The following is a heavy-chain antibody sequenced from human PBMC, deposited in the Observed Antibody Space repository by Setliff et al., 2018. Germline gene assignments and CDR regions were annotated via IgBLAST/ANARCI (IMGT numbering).Heavy chain of an antibody. V-gene: IGHV1-18*01. Sequence: ASVKVSCKASGYTFTNYGISWVRQAPGQGLAWMGWITTYNGDTNYAQKLQGRVTMTTDTSTSTAYMELRSLRSDDTAVYYCVRGGRLAPFDYWGQGTLVTVSS. CDR3: VRGGRLAPFDY. J-gene: IGHJ4*02. CDR2: ITTYNGDT. D-gene: IGHD2-21*01. CDR1: GYTFTNYG.